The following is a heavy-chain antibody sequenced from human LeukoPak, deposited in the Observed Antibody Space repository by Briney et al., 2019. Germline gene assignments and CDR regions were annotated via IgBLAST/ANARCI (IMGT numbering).Heavy chain of an antibody. CDR1: GFTFDDYA. V-gene: IGHV3-9*01. D-gene: IGHD6-6*01. Sequence: SLKISCAASGFTFDDYAMHWVRQAPGKGLEWVSGISWNSGSIGYADSVKGRFTISRDNAKNSLYLQMNSLRAEDTALYYCAKSSSSSDYYYYYMDVWGKGTTVTVSS. J-gene: IGHJ6*03. CDR3: AKSSSSSDYYYYYMDV. CDR2: ISWNSGSI.